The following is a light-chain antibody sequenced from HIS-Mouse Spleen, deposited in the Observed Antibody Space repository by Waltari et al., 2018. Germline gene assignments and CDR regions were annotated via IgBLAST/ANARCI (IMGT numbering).Light chain of an antibody. CDR1: SSDVGGYNY. CDR2: EVS. CDR3: SSYTSSSTPYV. V-gene: IGLV2-14*01. J-gene: IGLJ1*01. Sequence: QSALTQPASVSRSPGQSITIPCTGTSSDVGGYNYVSWHQHHPSKAPKLMIYEVSNRPSGVSNRFSGSKSGNTASLTISGLQAEDEADYYCSSYTSSSTPYVFGTGTKVTVL.